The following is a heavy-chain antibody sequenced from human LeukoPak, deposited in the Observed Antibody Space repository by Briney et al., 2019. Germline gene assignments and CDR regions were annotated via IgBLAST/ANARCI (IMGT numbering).Heavy chain of an antibody. CDR2: IRYDGSNK. Sequence: GGSLRLSCAASGFTFSSYGMHWVRQAPGKGLEWVAFIRYDGSNKYYADSVRGQFTISRDNSKNTLYLQMNSLRAEDTAVYYCAKGGYCSSTSCYPDYWGQGTLVTVSS. V-gene: IGHV3-30*02. D-gene: IGHD2-2*01. J-gene: IGHJ4*02. CDR1: GFTFSSYG. CDR3: AKGGYCSSTSCYPDY.